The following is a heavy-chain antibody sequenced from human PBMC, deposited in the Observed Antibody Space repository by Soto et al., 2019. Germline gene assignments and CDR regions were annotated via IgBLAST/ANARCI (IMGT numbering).Heavy chain of an antibody. CDR2: IDGSGGIT. J-gene: IGHJ5*02. Sequence: XGSLRLSCASSGFPFGTTDMSCVRQAPGEGLEWVSTIDGSGGITFYADSVKGRFTISRDNSRNTVYLQMNSLRGDDTALYYCVKNSGWFNTWGQGALVTVSS. D-gene: IGHD3-10*01. V-gene: IGHV3-23*01. CDR3: VKNSGWFNT. CDR1: GFPFGTTD.